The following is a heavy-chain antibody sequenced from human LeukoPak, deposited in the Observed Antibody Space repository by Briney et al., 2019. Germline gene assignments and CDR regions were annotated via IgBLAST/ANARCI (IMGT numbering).Heavy chain of an antibody. D-gene: IGHD6-19*01. CDR3: AKDLGSGWYYFDY. J-gene: IGHJ4*02. CDR2: ISGSGGST. V-gene: IGHV3-23*01. Sequence: GGTLRLSCAASGFTFSSYGMSWVRLAPGKGLEWVSAISGSGGSTYYADSVKGRFTISRDNSKNTLYLQMNSLRAEDTAVYYCAKDLGSGWYYFDYWGQGTLVTVSS. CDR1: GFTFSSYG.